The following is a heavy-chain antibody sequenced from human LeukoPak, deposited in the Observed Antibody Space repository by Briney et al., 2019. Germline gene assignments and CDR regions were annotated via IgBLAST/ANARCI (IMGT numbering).Heavy chain of an antibody. J-gene: IGHJ4*02. Sequence: GGSLRLSCAGSGFSFSSNTMSWVRQAPGRGLEWVSAISNNGGSTDYADSVKGRCTISRDNSKSTLYFQMDSLRAEDTVVYYCARDEDTSALSEYWGQGTLVTGSS. CDR1: GFSFSSNT. CDR3: ARDEDTSALSEY. V-gene: IGHV3-23*01. D-gene: IGHD2/OR15-2a*01. CDR2: ISNNGGST.